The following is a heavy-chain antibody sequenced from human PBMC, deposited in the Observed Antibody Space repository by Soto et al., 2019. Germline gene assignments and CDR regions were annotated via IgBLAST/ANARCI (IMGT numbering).Heavy chain of an antibody. Sequence: EVQLLESGGGLVQPGGSLRLSCVGSGFTFINYAMNWVRQTPGKGLEWVSGISGGGDRTFDADTVKGRFTISRDTSKNTVNLQTTRLRADDTAVYYCARKVLGSTSRPDWWYFDLWGRCTLVTVSS. CDR1: GFTFINYA. CDR3: ARKVLGSTSRPDWWYFDL. D-gene: IGHD2-2*01. J-gene: IGHJ2*01. V-gene: IGHV3-23*01. CDR2: ISGGGDRT.